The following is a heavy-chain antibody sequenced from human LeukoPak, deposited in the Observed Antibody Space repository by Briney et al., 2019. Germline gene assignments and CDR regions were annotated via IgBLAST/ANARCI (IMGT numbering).Heavy chain of an antibody. D-gene: IGHD2-15*01. V-gene: IGHV4-59*01. CDR3: ARDLVRGYCSGGSCYPSWFDP. CDR1: GGSISSYY. Sequence: SXTLSLTCTVSGGSISSYYWSWLRQPPGKGLEWIGYIYYSGRTNYNPSLKSRVTISGETSKNQFSLKLSSVTAADTAVYYCARDLVRGYCSGGSCYPSWFDPWGQGTLVTVSS. J-gene: IGHJ5*02. CDR2: IYYSGRT.